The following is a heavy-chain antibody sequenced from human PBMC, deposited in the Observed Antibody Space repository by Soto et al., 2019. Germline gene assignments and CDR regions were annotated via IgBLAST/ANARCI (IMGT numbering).Heavy chain of an antibody. J-gene: IGHJ4*02. CDR1: GFTFSSYS. CDR2: ISSSSSTI. CDR3: ARDLNPDGFGELTYYFDY. V-gene: IGHV3-48*02. Sequence: GGSLRLSCAASGFTFSSYSMNWVRQAPGKGLEWVSYISSSSSTIYYADSVKGRFTISRDNAKNSLYLQMNSLRDEDTAVYYCARDLNPDGFGELTYYFDYWGQGTLVTVSS. D-gene: IGHD3-10*01.